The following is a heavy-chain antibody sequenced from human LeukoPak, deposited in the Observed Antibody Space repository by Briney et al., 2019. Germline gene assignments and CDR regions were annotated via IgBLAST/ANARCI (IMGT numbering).Heavy chain of an antibody. CDR2: IYYGGST. CDR1: GGSISSGDYY. J-gene: IGHJ4*02. CDR3: ASYCSSTSCYYFDY. Sequence: SETLSLTCTVSGGSISSGDYYWSWIRQPPGKGLEWIGYIYYGGSTYYNPSLKSRVTISVDTSKNQFSLKLSSVTAADTAVYYCASYCSSTSCYYFDYWGQGTLVTVSS. V-gene: IGHV4-30-4*01. D-gene: IGHD2-2*01.